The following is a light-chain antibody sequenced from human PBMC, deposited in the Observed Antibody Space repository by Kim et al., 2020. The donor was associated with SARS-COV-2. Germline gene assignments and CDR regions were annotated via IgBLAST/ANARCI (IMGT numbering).Light chain of an antibody. J-gene: IGKJ4*01. CDR2: DAS. Sequence: DIQMTQSPSSLSASVGDRVTITCRATQAINTYLAWYQHLPGKVPRLLIYDASTLQSGVPSRFSGSGSGTDFTLTISSLRPEDVATYYCQKYSSVPLTFGGGTKVDIK. CDR1: QAINTY. V-gene: IGKV1-27*01. CDR3: QKYSSVPLT.